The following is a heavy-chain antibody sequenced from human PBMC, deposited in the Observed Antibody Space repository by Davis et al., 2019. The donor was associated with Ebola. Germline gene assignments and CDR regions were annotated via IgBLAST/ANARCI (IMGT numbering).Heavy chain of an antibody. Sequence: ASVKVSYKVSGYTLTELSMHWVRQAPGKGLEWMGGFDPEDGETIYAQKFQGRVTMTEDTSTDTAYMELSNLRSEDTAVYYCATYCSSTSCYWFDPWGQGSLVTVSS. CDR1: GYTLTELS. J-gene: IGHJ5*02. D-gene: IGHD2-2*01. CDR2: FDPEDGET. CDR3: ATYCSSTSCYWFDP. V-gene: IGHV1-24*01.